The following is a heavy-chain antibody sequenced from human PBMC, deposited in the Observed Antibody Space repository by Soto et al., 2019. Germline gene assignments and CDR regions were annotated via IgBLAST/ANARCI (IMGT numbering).Heavy chain of an antibody. J-gene: IGHJ4*02. CDR3: VKGEYYYDSSGYYPFDY. CDR1: GFAFSIYA. Sequence: GGSLRLSCSASGFAFSIYAMHWVRQAPGKGLEYVSSISTNGGSTDYADSVKGRFTISRDNSKNTVYLQMSSLRVEDTAVYYCVKGEYYYDSSGYYPFDYWGQGTLVTVSS. D-gene: IGHD3-22*01. V-gene: IGHV3-64D*06. CDR2: ISTNGGST.